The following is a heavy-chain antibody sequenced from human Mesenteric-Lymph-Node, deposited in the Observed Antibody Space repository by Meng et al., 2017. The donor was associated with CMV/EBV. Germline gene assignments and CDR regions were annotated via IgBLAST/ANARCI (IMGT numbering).Heavy chain of an antibody. Sequence: YTFTGYYIHWVRQAPGQGLEWMGRINPNSGDTNYAQEFQGRVTMTRDTSISTAYMELSSLRSEDTAVYYCARDIVVVPAAPGSWFDPWGQGTLVTVSS. J-gene: IGHJ5*02. D-gene: IGHD2-2*01. CDR2: INPNSGDT. CDR1: YTFTGYY. CDR3: ARDIVVVPAAPGSWFDP. V-gene: IGHV1-2*06.